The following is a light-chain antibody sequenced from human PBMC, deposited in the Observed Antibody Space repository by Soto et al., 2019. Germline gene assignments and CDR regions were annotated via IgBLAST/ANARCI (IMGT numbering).Light chain of an antibody. CDR3: QQYNKWPLT. CDR1: ETISRD. CDR2: GAF. J-gene: IGKJ4*01. Sequence: IVMTQSPATLSVSPGEGATLSCRASETISRDLAWYQQKPGQSPRLLIFGAFTRATGVPVRFSGSGSGTEFTLTVSSLQSEDVAVYFRQQYNKWPLTFGGGTRVEIK. V-gene: IGKV3D-15*01.